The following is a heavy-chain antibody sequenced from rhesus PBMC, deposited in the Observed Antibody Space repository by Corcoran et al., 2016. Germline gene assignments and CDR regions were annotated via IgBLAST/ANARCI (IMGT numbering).Heavy chain of an antibody. D-gene: IGHD1-44*02. J-gene: IGHJ4*01. V-gene: IGHV3S5*01. CDR1: GFTFSSYG. Sequence: EVQLVETGGGLVQPGGSLKLSCAASGFTFSSYGMSWVSQAPGKGLALVSAINSGGGSTYVSDSVKGRFTISRDNSKNTLSLQMNSLRAEDTSVYYCAKEGYGWEPPYWGQGVLVTVSS. CDR2: INSGGGST. CDR3: AKEGYGWEPPY.